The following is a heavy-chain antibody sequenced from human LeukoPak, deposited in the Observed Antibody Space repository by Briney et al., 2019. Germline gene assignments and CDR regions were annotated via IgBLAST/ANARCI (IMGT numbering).Heavy chain of an antibody. CDR2: IWYDGSNK. CDR1: GFTFSSYG. V-gene: IGHV3-30*02. D-gene: IGHD1-26*01. Sequence: GGSLRLSCAASGFTFSSYGMHWVRQAPGKGLEWVAVIWYDGSNKYYADSVKGRFTISRDNSKNTLYLQMNSLRAEDTAVYYCAKDMGGSYELDYWGQGTLVTVSS. CDR3: AKDMGGSYELDY. J-gene: IGHJ4*02.